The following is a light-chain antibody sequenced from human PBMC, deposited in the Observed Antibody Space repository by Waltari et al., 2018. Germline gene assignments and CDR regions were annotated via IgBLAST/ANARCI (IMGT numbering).Light chain of an antibody. CDR1: SSEVGGYNY. CDR3: CSYTSSRTWV. V-gene: IGLV2-14*03. Sequence: SALTPPASVSGSPGQSHTIPCTGTSSEVGGYNYVPCYQHHPAKAPQLIIYNVSKRPSGFSNRFSASKSGNTASLTFSGLQAEDEADYFCCSYTSSRTWVFGGGTKVTVL. J-gene: IGLJ3*02. CDR2: NVS.